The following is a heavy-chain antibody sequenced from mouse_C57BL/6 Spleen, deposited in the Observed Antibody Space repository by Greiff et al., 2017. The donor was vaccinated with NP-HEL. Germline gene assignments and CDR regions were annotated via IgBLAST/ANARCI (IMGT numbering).Heavy chain of an antibody. CDR2: IDPSDSET. Sequence: QVQLQQPGAELVRPGSSVKLSCKASGYTFTSYWMHWVKQRPIQGLEWIGNIDPSDSETHYNQKFKDKATLTVDKSSSTAYMQLSSLTSEDSAVYYGATAHYYAMDYWGQGTSVTVSS. J-gene: IGHJ4*01. CDR1: GYTFTSYW. V-gene: IGHV1-52*01. CDR3: ATAHYYAMDY.